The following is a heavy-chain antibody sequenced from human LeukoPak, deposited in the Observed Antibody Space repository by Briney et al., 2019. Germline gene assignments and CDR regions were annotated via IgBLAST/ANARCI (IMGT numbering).Heavy chain of an antibody. J-gene: IGHJ3*02. CDR2: INYSGST. D-gene: IGHD6-19*01. V-gene: IGHV4-59*01. CDR3: ATAIAVANDAFDI. Sequence: SETLSLTCTVSGGSISSYYWSWIRQPPGKGLEWIGYINYSGSTNYNPSLKSRVTISVDTSKNQFSLKLSSVTVADTAVYYCATAIAVANDAFDIWGQGTMVTVSS. CDR1: GGSISSYY.